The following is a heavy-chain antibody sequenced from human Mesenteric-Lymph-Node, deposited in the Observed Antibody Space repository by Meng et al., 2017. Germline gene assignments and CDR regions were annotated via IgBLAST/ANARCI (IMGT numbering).Heavy chain of an antibody. J-gene: IGHJ5*02. V-gene: IGHV1-18*01. CDR3: GRDSSSWLKIDP. CDR1: GGTFSSYA. D-gene: IGHD6-13*01. Sequence: ASVKVSCKASGGTFSSYAISWVRQAPGQGLEWMGRINPNSGGTNYAQKFQGRVTMTTDTSATTVYMELRSLRSDDTAVYYCGRDSSSWLKIDPWGQGTLVTVSS. CDR2: INPNSGGT.